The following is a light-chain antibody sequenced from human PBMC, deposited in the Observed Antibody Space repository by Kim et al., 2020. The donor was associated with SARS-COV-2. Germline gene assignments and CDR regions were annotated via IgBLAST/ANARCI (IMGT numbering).Light chain of an antibody. Sequence: DIQMTQSPSTLSASIGDRVTITCRASRSIGNWLAWYQQKPGKAPKILIYKTSSLDSGVPSRFSGSGSGTEFTLTISSLQPDDFATYSSQPYCAYEYTFGQGPRLE. CDR1: RSIGNW. CDR3: QPYCAYEYT. V-gene: IGKV1-5*03. J-gene: IGKJ2*01. CDR2: KTS.